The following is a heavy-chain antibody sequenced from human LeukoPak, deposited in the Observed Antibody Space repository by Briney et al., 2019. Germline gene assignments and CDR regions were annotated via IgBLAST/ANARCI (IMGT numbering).Heavy chain of an antibody. CDR1: GYTFTGYY. D-gene: IGHD3-10*01. Sequence: ASVKVSCKASGYTFTGYYMHWVRQAPGQGLEWMGWINPNSGGTNYAQKFQGGVTMTRDTSISTAYMELSRLRSDDTAVYYCARGPTAIVVRGVIYFDYWGQGTLVTVSS. CDR3: ARGPTAIVVRGVIYFDY. V-gene: IGHV1-2*02. J-gene: IGHJ4*02. CDR2: INPNSGGT.